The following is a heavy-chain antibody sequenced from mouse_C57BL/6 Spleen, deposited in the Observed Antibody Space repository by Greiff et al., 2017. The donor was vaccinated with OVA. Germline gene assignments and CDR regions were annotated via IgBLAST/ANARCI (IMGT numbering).Heavy chain of an antibody. D-gene: IGHD2-4*01. CDR3: ARSPIYYDYDENFDY. CDR2: IYPGDGDT. V-gene: IGHV1-82*01. Sequence: VKLQESGPELVKPGASVKISCKASGYAFSSSWMNWVKQRPGKGLEWIGRIYPGDGDTNYNGKFKGKATLTADKSSSTAYMQLSSLTSEDSAVYFCARSPIYYDYDENFDYWGQGTTLTVSS. J-gene: IGHJ2*01. CDR1: GYAFSSSW.